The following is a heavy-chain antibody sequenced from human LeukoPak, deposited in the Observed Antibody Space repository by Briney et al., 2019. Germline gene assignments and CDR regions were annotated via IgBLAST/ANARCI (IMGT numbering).Heavy chain of an antibody. CDR3: VRVGSVAGSDYLDY. CDR2: SRNKAKSYTT. D-gene: IGHD6-19*01. Sequence: PGGSLRLSCAVSGFTFSDHFLDWVRQAPGKGLEWVGRSRNKAKSYTTEYAASVKGRFTISRDDSKNSLYLQMNSLKTEDMAVYYCVRVGSVAGSDYLDYWGQGTLVTVSS. V-gene: IGHV3-72*01. J-gene: IGHJ4*02. CDR1: GFTFSDHF.